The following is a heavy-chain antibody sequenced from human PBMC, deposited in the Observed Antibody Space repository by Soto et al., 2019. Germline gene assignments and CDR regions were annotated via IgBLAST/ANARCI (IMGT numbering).Heavy chain of an antibody. Sequence: GGSLRLSCXASGFTFNSYAMNWVRQAPGKGLEWVSAISGSGGSTYYADSVKGRFTISRDNAKNTLYLQMNSLRVEDTAVYYCAKDGTTSRGYYYYGLDVWGQGTTVTVSS. CDR1: GFTFNSYA. D-gene: IGHD1-7*01. V-gene: IGHV3-23*01. CDR3: AKDGTTSRGYYYYGLDV. J-gene: IGHJ6*02. CDR2: ISGSGGST.